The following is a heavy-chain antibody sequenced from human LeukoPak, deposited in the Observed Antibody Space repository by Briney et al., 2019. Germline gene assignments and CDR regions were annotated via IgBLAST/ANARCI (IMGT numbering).Heavy chain of an antibody. CDR3: ARKGDCEVDFDY. J-gene: IGHJ4*02. D-gene: IGHD2-21*02. V-gene: IGHV1-2*06. CDR1: GYTFTGYF. CDR2: INPNTGGT. Sequence: ASVKVSCKASGYTFTGYFIHWLRQAPGQGPEWMGRINPNTGGTNYAQKFQDRITMTKDTSINTVDMELSRLRSDDTAVYYCARKGDCEVDFDYWGQGTLVTVSS.